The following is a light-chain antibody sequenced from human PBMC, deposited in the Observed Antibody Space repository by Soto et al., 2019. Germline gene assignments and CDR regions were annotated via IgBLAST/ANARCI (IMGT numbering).Light chain of an antibody. Sequence: QSVLAQPASVSGSPGQSITISCTGTSDDVGAYNSVSWYQQYPGRAPKLMIYEVSNRPSGVSARFSASKSGNTASLTISGLQAEDEADYYCNSRGGSRPYYVFGTGTKVTVL. CDR3: NSRGGSRPYYV. V-gene: IGLV2-14*01. CDR1: SDDVGAYNS. CDR2: EVS. J-gene: IGLJ1*01.